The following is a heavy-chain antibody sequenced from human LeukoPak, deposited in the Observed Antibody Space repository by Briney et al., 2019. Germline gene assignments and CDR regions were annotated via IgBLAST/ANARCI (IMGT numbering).Heavy chain of an antibody. CDR3: ARGVFLNDFWSGTVDY. CDR2: INPNSGGT. CDR1: GYTYTGYY. Sequence: ASVKVSCKASGYTYTGYYMHWVRQAPGQGLEWMGWINPNSGGTNYAQKFQGRVTMTRDTSISTAYMELSRLRSDDTAVYYCARGVFLNDFWSGTVDYWGQGTLVTVSS. D-gene: IGHD3-3*01. J-gene: IGHJ4*02. V-gene: IGHV1-2*02.